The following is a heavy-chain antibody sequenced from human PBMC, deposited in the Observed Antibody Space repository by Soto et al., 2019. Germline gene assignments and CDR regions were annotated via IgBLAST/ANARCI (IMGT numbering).Heavy chain of an antibody. V-gene: IGHV3-30-3*01. CDR3: ARGLLSGISLLGYGMDV. CDR2: ISYDGSNK. Sequence: GGSLRLSCAASGFTFSGYAMHWVRQAPGKGLEWVAVISYDGSNKYYADSVKGRFTISRDNSKNTLYLQMNSLRAEDTAVYYCARGLLSGISLLGYGMDVWGQGTTVTVSS. J-gene: IGHJ6*02. D-gene: IGHD6-13*01. CDR1: GFTFSGYA.